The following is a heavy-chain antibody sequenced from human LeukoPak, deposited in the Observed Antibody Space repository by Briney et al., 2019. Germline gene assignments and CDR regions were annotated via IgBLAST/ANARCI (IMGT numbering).Heavy chain of an antibody. CDR3: ARYGNYAEYYFDY. V-gene: IGHV4-59*08. J-gene: IGHJ4*02. Sequence: SETLSLTCTVSGGSISSYYWSWIRQPPGKGLEWIGYIYYSGSTNYNPSLKSRVTISVDTSKNQFSLRLSSVTAADTAVYYCARYGNYAEYYFDYWGQGTLVTVSS. CDR2: IYYSGST. D-gene: IGHD4-11*01. CDR1: GGSISSYY.